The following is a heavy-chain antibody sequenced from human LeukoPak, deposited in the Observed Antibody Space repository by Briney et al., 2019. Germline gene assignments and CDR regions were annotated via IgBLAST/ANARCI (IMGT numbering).Heavy chain of an antibody. CDR1: GGSFSGYY. V-gene: IGHV4-34*01. J-gene: IGHJ4*02. D-gene: IGHD6-19*01. Sequence: SETLSLTCAVYGGSFSGYYWSWIRQPPGKGLEWIGEINHSGSTNYNPSLKSRVTISVDTSKNQFPLKLSSVTAADTAVYYCARGAAVAGLFPFDYWGQGTLVTVSS. CDR2: INHSGST. CDR3: ARGAAVAGLFPFDY.